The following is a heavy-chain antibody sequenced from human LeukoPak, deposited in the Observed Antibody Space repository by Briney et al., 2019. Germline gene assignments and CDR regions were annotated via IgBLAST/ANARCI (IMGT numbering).Heavy chain of an antibody. D-gene: IGHD3-22*01. J-gene: IGHJ4*02. CDR3: AKDSPSSGYYYPHPFDY. CDR1: GFTFSGYY. V-gene: IGHV3-30*18. CDR2: ISYDGSNK. Sequence: GGSLRLSCAASGFTFSGYYMSWIRQAPGKGLEWVAVISYDGSNKYYADSVKGRFTISRDNSKNTLYLQMNSLRAGDTAVYYCAKDSPSSGYYYPHPFDYWGQGTLVTVSS.